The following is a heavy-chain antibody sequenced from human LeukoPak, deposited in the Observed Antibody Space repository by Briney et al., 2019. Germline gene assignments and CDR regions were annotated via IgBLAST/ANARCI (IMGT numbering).Heavy chain of an antibody. CDR2: IYSGGST. CDR1: GFTVSSNY. CDR3: AREKYSYGLRNGMDV. D-gene: IGHD5-18*01. J-gene: IGHJ6*02. Sequence: GGSLRLSCAASGFTVSSNYMSWVRQAPGKGLEWVSVIYSGGSTYYADSVKGRFTISRHNSKNTLYLQMNSLRAEDTAVYYCAREKYSYGLRNGMDVWGQGTTVTVSS. V-gene: IGHV3-53*04.